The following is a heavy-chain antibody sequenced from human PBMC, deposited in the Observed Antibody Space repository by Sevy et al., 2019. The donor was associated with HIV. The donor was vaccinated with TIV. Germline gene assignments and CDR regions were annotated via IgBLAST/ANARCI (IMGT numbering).Heavy chain of an antibody. Sequence: ASVKVSCKASGGTFSSYAVSWVRQAPGQGLEWMGGIIPIFDIVNSAQKFQGRVTITADESASTVDMELSSLRSEDTAVNYCARVDSTSFRNSYYQMDVWGKGTTVTVSS. J-gene: IGHJ6*03. V-gene: IGHV1-69*13. D-gene: IGHD6-6*01. CDR2: IIPIFDIV. CDR1: GGTFSSYA. CDR3: ARVDSTSFRNSYYQMDV.